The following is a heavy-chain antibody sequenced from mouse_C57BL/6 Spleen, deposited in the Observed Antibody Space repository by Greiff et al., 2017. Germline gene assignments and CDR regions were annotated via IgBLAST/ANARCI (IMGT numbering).Heavy chain of an antibody. CDR2: IDPENGDT. J-gene: IGHJ1*03. V-gene: IGHV14-4*01. D-gene: IGHD1-1*01. CDR3: TTLFITTVVAPGV. CDR1: GFNIKDDY. Sequence: EVQLQQSGAELVRPGASVKLSCTASGFNIKDDYMHWVKQRPEQGLEWIGWIDPENGDTEYASKFQGKATITADTSSNTAYLQLSSLTSEDTAVYYCTTLFITTVVAPGVWGTGTTVTVSS.